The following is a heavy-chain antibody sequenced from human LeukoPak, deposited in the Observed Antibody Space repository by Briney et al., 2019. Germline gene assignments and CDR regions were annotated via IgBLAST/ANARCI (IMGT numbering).Heavy chain of an antibody. D-gene: IGHD3-22*01. CDR2: IKSKTDGGTT. Sequence: GGSLRLSCAATGFTFSNAWMNWVRQAPGKGLEWVGRIKSKTDGGTTDYAAPVKGRFTISRDDSKNTLYLQMNSLKTEDTAVYYCSTTYYYDSSEGYWGQGTLVTVSS. J-gene: IGHJ4*02. CDR3: STTYYYDSSEGY. V-gene: IGHV3-15*07. CDR1: GFTFSNAW.